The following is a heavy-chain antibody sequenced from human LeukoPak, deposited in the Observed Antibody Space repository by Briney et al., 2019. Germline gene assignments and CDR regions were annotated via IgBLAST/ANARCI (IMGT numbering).Heavy chain of an antibody. Sequence: TGGSLRLSCAASGFSFSTYTMNRARQAPGKGLEWLSYITSSSSTIYYADSVEGRFTVSRDNAKNSLYLQMNSLRDEDTAVYYCVRNEWGDYWGQGTAVTVSS. CDR3: VRNEWGDY. CDR1: GFSFSTYT. J-gene: IGHJ4*02. D-gene: IGHD1-26*01. CDR2: ITSSSSTI. V-gene: IGHV3-48*02.